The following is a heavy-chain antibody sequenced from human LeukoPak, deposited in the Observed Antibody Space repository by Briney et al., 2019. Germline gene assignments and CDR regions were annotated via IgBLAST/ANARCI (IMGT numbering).Heavy chain of an antibody. V-gene: IGHV3-48*01. CDR3: TMGGGVKQFDY. CDR1: GFTFSSYS. CDR2: ISSSSSTI. D-gene: IGHD3-16*01. J-gene: IGHJ4*02. Sequence: GGSLRLSCAASGFTFSSYSMNWVRQAPGKGLEWVSYISSSSSTIYYADSVKGRFTISRDNAKNSLYLQMNSLRAEDTAVYYCTMGGGVKQFDYWGQGTLVTVSS.